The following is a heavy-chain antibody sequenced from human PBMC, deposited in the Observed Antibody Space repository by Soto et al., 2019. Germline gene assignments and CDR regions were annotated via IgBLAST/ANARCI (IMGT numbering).Heavy chain of an antibody. CDR2: ISSSSSYI. CDR3: ARSIAARDAFDI. D-gene: IGHD6-6*01. Sequence: GGSLRLSCAASGFTFSSYSMNWVRQAPGKGLEWVSSISSSSSYIYYADSVKGRFTISRDNAKNSLYLQMNSLRAEDTAVDYCARSIAARDAFDIWGQGTMVTVSS. V-gene: IGHV3-21*01. J-gene: IGHJ3*02. CDR1: GFTFSSYS.